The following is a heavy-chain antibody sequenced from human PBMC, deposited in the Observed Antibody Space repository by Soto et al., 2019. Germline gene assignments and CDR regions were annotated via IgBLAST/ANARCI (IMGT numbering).Heavy chain of an antibody. CDR2: ISFDGKNR. J-gene: IGHJ4*02. D-gene: IGHD2-15*01. Sequence: QVQLVESGGGVVQPGKSLRLSCAASGFIFSNYGMHWVRQAPGKGLEWVALISFDGKNRNYAYSVKGRFTIYRDNPKNTLALEMNSLRTDEPAFYYCAKRGGVVGGSEHPFFEYWGQGTLVTVSS. CDR1: GFIFSNYG. V-gene: IGHV3-30*18. CDR3: AKRGGVVGGSEHPFFEY.